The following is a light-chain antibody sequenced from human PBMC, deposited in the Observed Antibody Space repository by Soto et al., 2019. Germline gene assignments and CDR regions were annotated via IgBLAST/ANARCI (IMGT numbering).Light chain of an antibody. CDR1: QSLVSNY. CDR2: GGS. J-gene: IGKJ3*01. Sequence: EIVLTQSPGTLSLSPGERATLSCRASQSLVSNYLVWYKQKPGQAPRLVLYGGSLRASGIPDLFSGSGSGEVITLTITSLAPEEFAVYYGQIYGSPFTFGPGTKVDIK. V-gene: IGKV3-20*01. CDR3: QIYGSPFT.